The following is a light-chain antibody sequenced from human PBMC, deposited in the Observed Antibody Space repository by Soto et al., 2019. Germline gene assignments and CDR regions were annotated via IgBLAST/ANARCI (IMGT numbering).Light chain of an antibody. CDR1: QSVSSSY. J-gene: IGKJ4*01. Sequence: EIVLTQSPGTLSLSPGERATLSCRASQSVSSSYLAWYQQKPGQAPRLLIYDASTRATGIPARFSGSGSGTDFTLTISRLEPEDSAVYYCQQRSHWPTFGGGTKGDSK. CDR3: QQRSHWPT. V-gene: IGKV3D-20*02. CDR2: DAS.